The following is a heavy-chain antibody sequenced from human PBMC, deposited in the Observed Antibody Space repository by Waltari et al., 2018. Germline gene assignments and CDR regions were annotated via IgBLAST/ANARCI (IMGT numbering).Heavy chain of an antibody. V-gene: IGHV3-64*01. CDR2: ISSNGGST. Sequence: EVQLVESGGGLVQPGGSLRLSCAASGFTFSSYAMHWVRQAPGKGLEYVSAISSNGGSTYYANSVKGRFTISRDNSKNTLYLQMGSLRAEDMAVYYCARDQGTVTTDFEYWGQGTLVTVSS. D-gene: IGHD4-4*01. CDR3: ARDQGTVTTDFEY. J-gene: IGHJ4*02. CDR1: GFTFSSYA.